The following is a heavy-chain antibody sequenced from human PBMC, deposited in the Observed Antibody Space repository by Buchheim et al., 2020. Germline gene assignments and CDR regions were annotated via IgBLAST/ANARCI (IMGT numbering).Heavy chain of an antibody. V-gene: IGHV3-33*01. Sequence: QVQLVESEGGVVQPGRSLRLSCAASGFTFSSYGMHWVRQAPGKGLEWVAVIWYDGSNKYYADSVKGRFTISRDNSKNTLYLQMNSLRAEDTAVYYCARDHITAHYYYYYGMDVWGQGTT. CDR2: IWYDGSNK. CDR1: GFTFSSYG. D-gene: IGHD1-20*01. CDR3: ARDHITAHYYYYYGMDV. J-gene: IGHJ6*02.